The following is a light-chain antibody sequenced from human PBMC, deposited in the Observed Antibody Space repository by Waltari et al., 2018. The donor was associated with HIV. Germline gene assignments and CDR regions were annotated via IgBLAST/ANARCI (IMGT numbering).Light chain of an antibody. J-gene: IGKJ5*01. CDR1: QGLSYR. CDR2: AAS. Sequence: DIHMTQSPSSLSASVGDRVTITCRASQGLSYRLAWYQQTPGKAPKSLIHAASDLQTGVPSRFSGSVSGTEFTLTISNLQPEDCATYYCQQYNSYPLRFGQGTLLE. CDR3: QQYNSYPLR. V-gene: IGKV1-16*01.